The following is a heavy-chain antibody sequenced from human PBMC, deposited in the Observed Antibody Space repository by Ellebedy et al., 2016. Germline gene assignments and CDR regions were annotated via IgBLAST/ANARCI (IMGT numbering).Heavy chain of an antibody. CDR2: ISSSSRYI. D-gene: IGHD2-2*01. V-gene: IGHV3-21*01. CDR1: GFSFSTYS. Sequence: GESLKISCAAPGFSFSTYSMNWVRQPPGKGLEWVSSISSSSRYIYYADSVKGRFIISRDNAKNSLYLQMNSLIAEDTAVYYCATQRRGVPTAKEYDPFDFWGQGTMVTVSS. CDR3: ATQRRGVPTAKEYDPFDF. J-gene: IGHJ3*01.